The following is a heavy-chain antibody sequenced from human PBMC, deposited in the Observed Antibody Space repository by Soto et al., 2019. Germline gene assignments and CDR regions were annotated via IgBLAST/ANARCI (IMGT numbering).Heavy chain of an antibody. CDR3: AKDSAAMVTGYYYYGMDV. Sequence: EVQLLESGGGLVQPGGSLRLSCAASGFTFSSYAMSWVRQAPGKGLEWVSAISGSGGSTYYADSVKGRFTISRDNYKNTLYLQMNSLRAEDTAVYYCAKDSAAMVTGYYYYGMDVWGQGTTVTVSS. CDR1: GFTFSSYA. CDR2: ISGSGGST. J-gene: IGHJ6*02. D-gene: IGHD5-18*01. V-gene: IGHV3-23*01.